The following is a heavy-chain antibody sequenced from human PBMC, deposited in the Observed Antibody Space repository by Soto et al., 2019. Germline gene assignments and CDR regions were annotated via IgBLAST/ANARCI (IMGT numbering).Heavy chain of an antibody. CDR2: ISAYNGNT. D-gene: IGHD6-13*01. J-gene: IGHJ6*02. CDR3: ARGPPYSTRTYYYYGMDV. CDR1: GYTFTSYG. V-gene: IGHV1-18*01. Sequence: TSVKVSCKASGYTFTSYGISWVRQAPGQGLEWMGWISAYNGNTNYAQKLQGRVTMTTDTSTSTAYMELRSLRSDDTAVYYCARGPPYSTRTYYYYGMDVWGQGTTVTVSS.